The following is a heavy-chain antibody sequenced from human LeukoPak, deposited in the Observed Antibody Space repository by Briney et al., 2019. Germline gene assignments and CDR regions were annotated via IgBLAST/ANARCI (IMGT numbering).Heavy chain of an antibody. CDR2: IYYSGST. CDR3: ARGVSSADFDY. CDR1: GGSISSGDYY. Sequence: SETLSLTCTVSGGSISSGDYYWSWIRQPPGKGLEWIGYIYYSGSTYYNPSLKSRVTISVDTSKNQFSLKLSSVTAADTAVYYCARGVSSADFDYWGQGTLVTVSS. D-gene: IGHD3-22*01. J-gene: IGHJ4*02. V-gene: IGHV4-30-4*01.